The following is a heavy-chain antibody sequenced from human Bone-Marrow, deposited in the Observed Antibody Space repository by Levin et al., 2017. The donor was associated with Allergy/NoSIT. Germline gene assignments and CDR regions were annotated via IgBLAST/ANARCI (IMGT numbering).Heavy chain of an antibody. V-gene: IGHV4-38-2*02. J-gene: IGHJ2*01. CDR2: VYHRVST. D-gene: IGHD4-11*01. Sequence: SQTLSLTCSVSDDSINTDISWGWIRQSPGKGLEWIGSVYHRVSTYYNPSFRGRVTISLDTSRTHFSLRLGSVTAADTAVYYCATLPGNTAATTSPYWYFDLWGRGTLVTVSS. CDR1: DDSINTDIS. CDR3: ATLPGNTAATTSPYWYFDL.